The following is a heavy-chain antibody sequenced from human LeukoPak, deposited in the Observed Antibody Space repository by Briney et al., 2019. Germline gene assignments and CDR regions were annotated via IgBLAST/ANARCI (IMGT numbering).Heavy chain of an antibody. D-gene: IGHD3-10*01. CDR1: EFTFSSYV. CDR3: ARETSGWFGSTGLDY. CDR2: ITPGGGT. V-gene: IGHV3-23*01. Sequence: PGGSLRLSCAASEFTFSSYVMAWVRQAPGKGLEWVSTITPGGGTYYADSVKGRFTISRDNSKNTLYLQMNSLRAEDTAVYYCARETSGWFGSTGLDYWGQGTLVTVSS. J-gene: IGHJ4*02.